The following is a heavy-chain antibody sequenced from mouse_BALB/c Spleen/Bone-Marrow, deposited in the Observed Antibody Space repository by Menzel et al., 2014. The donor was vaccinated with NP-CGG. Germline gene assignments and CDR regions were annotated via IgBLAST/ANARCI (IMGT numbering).Heavy chain of an antibody. CDR2: IDPANGNT. Sequence: EVQLQQSGAELVKPGASVKLSCTASGFNIKDTYMHWVKQRPEQGLEGIGRIDPANGNTKYDPKFQAKATITADTSSNAAYLQLSSLTSEDTAVYYCAGDGAYWGQGTLVTVSA. J-gene: IGHJ3*01. V-gene: IGHV14-3*02. CDR3: AGDGAY. CDR1: GFNIKDTY. D-gene: IGHD3-3*01.